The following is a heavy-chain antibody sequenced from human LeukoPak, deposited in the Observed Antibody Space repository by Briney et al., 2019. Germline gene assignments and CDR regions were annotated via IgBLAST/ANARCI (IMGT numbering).Heavy chain of an antibody. V-gene: IGHV1-24*01. D-gene: IGHD6-13*01. J-gene: IGHJ4*02. CDR1: GYTFTSYD. CDR3: ATAYSSSWGGIDY. Sequence: ASVKVSCKASGYTFTSYDINWVRQAPGKGLEWMGGFDPEDDETIYAQKFQGRVTMTEDTSTDTAYMELSSLRSEDTAVYYCATAYSSSWGGIDYWGQGTLVTVSS. CDR2: FDPEDDET.